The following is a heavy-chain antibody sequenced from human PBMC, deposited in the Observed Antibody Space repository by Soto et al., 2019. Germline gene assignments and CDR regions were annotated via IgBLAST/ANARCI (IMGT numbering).Heavy chain of an antibody. V-gene: IGHV1-18*01. CDR2: ISAYNGNT. CDR3: ARLQTLPLVRATIFFDY. Sequence: ASVKVSCKASGGTFSSYAISWVRQAPGQGLEWMGWISAYNGNTNYAQKLQGRVTMTTDTSTSTAYMELRSLRSDDTAVYYCARLQTLPLVRATIFFDYWGQGTLVTVSS. J-gene: IGHJ4*02. D-gene: IGHD1-26*01. CDR1: GGTFSSYA.